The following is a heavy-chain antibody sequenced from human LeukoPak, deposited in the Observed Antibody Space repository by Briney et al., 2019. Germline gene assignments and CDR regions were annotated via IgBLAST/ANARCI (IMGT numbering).Heavy chain of an antibody. D-gene: IGHD3-16*01. CDR3: ARELNGYGYYFFDY. Sequence: GGSLRLSCAASGFTFSNYWMHWVRQAPGKGLVWVSRINTDGSSTNYADSVKGRFTISRDNAKNTVYLQMNSLRAEDTAVYYCARELNGYGYYFFDYWGPGTLVTVSS. CDR2: INTDGSST. J-gene: IGHJ4*02. V-gene: IGHV3-74*01. CDR1: GFTFSNYW.